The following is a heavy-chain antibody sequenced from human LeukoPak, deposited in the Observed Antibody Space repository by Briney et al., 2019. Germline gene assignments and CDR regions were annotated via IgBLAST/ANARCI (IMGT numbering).Heavy chain of an antibody. Sequence: AGGSLRLSCAASGFSFSTYSMNWVRQAPGKGLEWVSYISYSSNTIYYADSVKGRFTVSRDNAKNSLYLQMNSLRAEDTAVYYCAKSPSSGWPRFDYWGQGTLVTVSS. D-gene: IGHD6-19*01. J-gene: IGHJ4*02. CDR3: AKSPSSGWPRFDY. V-gene: IGHV3-48*01. CDR1: GFSFSTYS. CDR2: ISYSSNTI.